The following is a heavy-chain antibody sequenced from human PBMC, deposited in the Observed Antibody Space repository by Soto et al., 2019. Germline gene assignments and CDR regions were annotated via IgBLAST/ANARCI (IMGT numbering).Heavy chain of an antibody. J-gene: IGHJ4*02. V-gene: IGHV3-30-3*01. CDR3: ARDVEGGDFWSGYGYFDY. CDR1: GFTFRSYA. CDR2: MSTGGNNK. Sequence: QVQLVESGGGVVQPGRSLRLSCAASGFTFRSYAIHWLRQPPGKGLEWVAAMSTGGNNKYYTDSVKGRLTISRDSSKNTLDLQMNSLTLEDTAVYYCARDVEGGDFWSGYGYFDYWGQGTLVTVSS. D-gene: IGHD3-3*01.